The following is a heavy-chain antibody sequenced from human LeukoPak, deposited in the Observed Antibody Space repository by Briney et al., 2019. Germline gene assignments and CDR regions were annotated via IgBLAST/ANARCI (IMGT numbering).Heavy chain of an antibody. CDR3: AKTNYYDTTDDKPYTTHFDY. D-gene: IGHD3-22*01. J-gene: IGHJ4*02. V-gene: IGHV3-23*01. CDR1: GFTFSSDA. Sequence: GGSLRLSCAASGFTFSSDAMRWVRQAPGRGLEWVSAISSSGGSTYYSDSVRGRFIISRDSSKNTLYLQMNSLRAEDTAIYYCAKTNYYDTTDDKPYTTHFDYWGQGALVTVSS. CDR2: ISSSGGST.